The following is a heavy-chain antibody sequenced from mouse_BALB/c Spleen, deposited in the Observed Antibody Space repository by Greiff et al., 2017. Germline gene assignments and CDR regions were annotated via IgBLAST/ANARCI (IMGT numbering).Heavy chain of an antibody. J-gene: IGHJ1*01. V-gene: IGHV5-12-2*01. Sequence: EVKLQESGGGLVQPGGSLKLSCAASGFTFSSYTMSWVRQTPEKRLEWVAYISNGGGSTYYPDTVKGRFTISRDNAKNTLYLQMSSLKSEDTAMYYCARHQWYFDVWGAGTTVTVSS. CDR3: ARHQWYFDV. CDR2: ISNGGGST. CDR1: GFTFSSYT.